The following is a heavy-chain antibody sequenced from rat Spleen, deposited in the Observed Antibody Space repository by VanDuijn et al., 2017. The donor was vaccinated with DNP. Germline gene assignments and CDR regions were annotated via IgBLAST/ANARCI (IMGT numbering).Heavy chain of an antibody. CDR3: KLGGAY. V-gene: IGHV5-25*01. CDR2: VNTGGGIT. J-gene: IGHJ2*01. Sequence: EVQLVESGGGLVQPGRSLKLSCAASGFTFSDYYMAWVRQAPSKGLEWVASVNTGGGITYYRDSVKGRFTISRDNAKNTLYLQMDSLRSEDTATYYCKLGGAYWGQGVMVTVSS. D-gene: IGHD5-1*01. CDR1: GFTFSDYY.